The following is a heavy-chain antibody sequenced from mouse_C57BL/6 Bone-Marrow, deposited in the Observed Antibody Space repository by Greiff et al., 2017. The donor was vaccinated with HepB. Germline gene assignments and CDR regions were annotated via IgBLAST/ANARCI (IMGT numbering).Heavy chain of an antibody. J-gene: IGHJ4*01. D-gene: IGHD1-1*01. CDR3: DYGSSYHYAMDY. CDR1: GYTFTSYG. V-gene: IGHV1-81*01. CDR2: IYPRSGNT. Sequence: QVQLQQSGAELARPGASVKLSCKASGYTFTSYGISWVKQRTGQGLEWIGEIYPRSGNTYYNEKFKGKATLTADKSSSTAYMELRSLTSEDSAVYFCDYGSSYHYAMDYWGQGTSVTVSS.